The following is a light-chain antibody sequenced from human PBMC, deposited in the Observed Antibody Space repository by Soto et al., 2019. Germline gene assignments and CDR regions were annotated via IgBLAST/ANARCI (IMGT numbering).Light chain of an antibody. CDR2: GNS. Sequence: QSVLTQPPPVSGAPGQRVTISCTGSSSNIGAGYDVHWYQQLPGTAPKLLIYGNSNRPSGVPDRFSGSKSGTSASLAITGLQAEDEADYYCQSYDSSLSAHVFGTGTKLTVL. V-gene: IGLV1-40*01. J-gene: IGLJ1*01. CDR1: SSNIGAGYD. CDR3: QSYDSSLSAHV.